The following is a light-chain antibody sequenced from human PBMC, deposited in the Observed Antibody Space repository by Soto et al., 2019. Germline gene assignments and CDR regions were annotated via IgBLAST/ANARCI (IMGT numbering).Light chain of an antibody. CDR1: NIGSKS. J-gene: IGLJ3*02. CDR2: YDS. Sequence: SYELTQPPSVSVAPGKTARITCGGNNIGSKSVHWYQQKPGQAPVLVIYYDSDRPSGIPERFSGSNSGNTATLTISRVEAGDXAXXXXQVWDSSSDHWVFGGGTKLTVL. V-gene: IGLV3-21*04. CDR3: QVWDSSSDHWV.